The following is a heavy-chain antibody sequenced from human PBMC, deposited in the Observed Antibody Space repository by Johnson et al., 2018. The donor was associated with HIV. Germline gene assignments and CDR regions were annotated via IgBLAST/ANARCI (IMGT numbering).Heavy chain of an antibody. Sequence: VQLVESGGGVVQPGRSLRLACAASGFSVSSNYMSWVRQAPGKGLEWVSVIYSGGSTYYADSVKGRFTISRDSSKNTLYLQMHSLRAEDTALYYCARDRAICGWSIDIWGQGTMVTVSS. D-gene: IGHD3-3*01. CDR1: GFSVSSNY. J-gene: IGHJ3*02. CDR2: IYSGGST. CDR3: ARDRAICGWSIDI. V-gene: IGHV3-53*01.